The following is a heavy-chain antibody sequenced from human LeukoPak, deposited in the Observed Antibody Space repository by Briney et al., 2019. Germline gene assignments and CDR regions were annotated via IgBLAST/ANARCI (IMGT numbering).Heavy chain of an antibody. Sequence: PGGSLRLSCAASGFTFSSYGMHWVRQAPGKGLEWISYIDTSSSTIYYADSVKGRFTISRDNAKNSLFLQMNSLRAEDTAVYYCARDRGPCTAWGQGTLVTVSS. CDR3: ARDRGPCTA. J-gene: IGHJ4*02. CDR1: GFTFSSYG. CDR2: IDTSSSTI. V-gene: IGHV3-48*04. D-gene: IGHD1-26*01.